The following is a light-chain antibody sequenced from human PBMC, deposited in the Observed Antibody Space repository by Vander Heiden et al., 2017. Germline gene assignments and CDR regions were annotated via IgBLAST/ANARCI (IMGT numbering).Light chain of an antibody. CDR3: QQYDSTPQT. CDR1: QSVLYSSNNKNY. J-gene: IGKJ2*01. CDR2: WAS. V-gene: IGKV4-1*01. Sequence: DIVMTQSPDPLAVSLGERATINCKSSQSVLYSSNNKNYLAWYQQKPGQPPKLLIYWASTRESGVPDRFSGSGSGTDFTLTISSLQAEDVAVYYCQQYDSTPQTFGQGTKVEIK.